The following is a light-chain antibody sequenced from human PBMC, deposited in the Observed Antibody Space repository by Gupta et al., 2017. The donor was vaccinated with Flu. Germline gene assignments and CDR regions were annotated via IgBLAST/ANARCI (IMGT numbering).Light chain of an antibody. CDR2: EDD. J-gene: IGLJ1*01. CDR3: LSYDNSNQGV. Sequence: NFMLTQPPSVSESPGKTVTISCTSSSGSIDSNYVQWFQQRPGSSPITVIYEDDQRPSGVPDRFSGAIDSSSNSAALTVSGLKSEDEGDYYCLSYDNSNQGVFGTGTKVTVL. CDR1: SGSIDSNY. V-gene: IGLV6-57*01.